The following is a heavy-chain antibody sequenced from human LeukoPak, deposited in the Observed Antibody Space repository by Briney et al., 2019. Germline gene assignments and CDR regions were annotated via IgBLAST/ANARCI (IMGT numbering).Heavy chain of an antibody. V-gene: IGHV4-59*01. CDR3: ARRSGYDSLDY. Sequence: PSETLSLTCTVSGGSISSYYWSWIRQPPGKGLEWIGCIYYSGSTNYNPSLKSRVTISVDTSKNQFSLKLSSVTAADTAVYYCARRSGYDSLDYWGQGTLVTVSS. J-gene: IGHJ4*02. CDR1: GGSISSYY. CDR2: IYYSGST. D-gene: IGHD5-12*01.